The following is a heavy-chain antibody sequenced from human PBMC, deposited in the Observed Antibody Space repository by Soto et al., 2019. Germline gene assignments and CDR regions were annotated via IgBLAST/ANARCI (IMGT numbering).Heavy chain of an antibody. CDR3: GRNVHDYYGQGYFNEHGT. D-gene: IGHD3-10*01. CDR1: GYTFTAYH. J-gene: IGHJ6*02. CDR2: INPKFGDT. V-gene: IGHV1-2*02. Sequence: QVRLVQSGAEVKEPGDSVRVSCEASGYTFTAYHIHWVRQAPGQGLEWMGWINPKFGDTGYAQDFQGRVSMTSDMSTSTVYIQSISPMAADSTSYYWGRNVHDYYGQGYFNEHGTWGQGTRVTVFS.